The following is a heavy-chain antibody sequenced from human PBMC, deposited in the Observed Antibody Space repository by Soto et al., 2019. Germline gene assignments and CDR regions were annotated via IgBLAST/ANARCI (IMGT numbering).Heavy chain of an antibody. D-gene: IGHD2-15*01. V-gene: IGHV3-30*18. CDR1: GFTFSSYG. CDR3: AKDGGRILSIMIPFDY. Sequence: PGGSLRLSCAASGFTFSSYGMHWVRQAPGKGLEWVAVISYDGSNKYYADSVKGRFTISRDNSKNTLYLQMNSLRAEDTAVYYCAKDGGRILSIMIPFDYWGQGTLVTVSS. CDR2: ISYDGSNK. J-gene: IGHJ4*02.